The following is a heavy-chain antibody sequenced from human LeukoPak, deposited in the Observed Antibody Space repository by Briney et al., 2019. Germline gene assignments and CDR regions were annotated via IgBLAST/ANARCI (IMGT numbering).Heavy chain of an antibody. CDR1: GFTFSSYG. V-gene: IGHV3-30*18. D-gene: IGHD5-18*01. J-gene: IGHJ4*02. Sequence: PGRSLRLSCAASGFTFSSYGMHWIRQAPGKGLEWVAVISYDGSNKYYADSVKGRFTISRDNSKNTLYLQMNSLRAEDTAVYYCAKDRSVYSYGYLDYWGQGTLVTVSS. CDR2: ISYDGSNK. CDR3: AKDRSVYSYGYLDY.